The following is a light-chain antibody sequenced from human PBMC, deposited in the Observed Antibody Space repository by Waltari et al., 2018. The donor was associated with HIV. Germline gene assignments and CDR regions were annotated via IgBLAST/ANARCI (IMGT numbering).Light chain of an antibody. CDR3: NSYAGSNNWV. CDR2: EVN. J-gene: IGLJ3*02. Sequence: QSALTQPPSASGSPGQSVTISSTGTSSAVGGSKYVSWYQQHPGKAPKLMIYEVNKRPSGVPDRFSGSKSANTASLTVSGLQADDEADYYCNSYAGSNNWVFGGGTKLTVL. V-gene: IGLV2-8*01. CDR1: SSAVGGSKY.